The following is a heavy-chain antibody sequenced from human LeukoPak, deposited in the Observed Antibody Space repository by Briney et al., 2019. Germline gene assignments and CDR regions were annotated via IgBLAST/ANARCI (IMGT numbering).Heavy chain of an antibody. Sequence: PGGSLRLSCEGSGFAFSNYWMGWVRQAPGKGLQWVANIKTDGSEKYYVDSMKGRFTISRDNAKNTLYLQMDSLRADDTAVYYCVRGPTYFDSWGQGTLVTVSS. V-gene: IGHV3-7*01. CDR2: IKTDGSEK. J-gene: IGHJ4*02. CDR3: VRGPTYFDS. CDR1: GFAFSNYW.